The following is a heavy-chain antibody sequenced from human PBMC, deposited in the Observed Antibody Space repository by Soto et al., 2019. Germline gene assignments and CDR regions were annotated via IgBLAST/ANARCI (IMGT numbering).Heavy chain of an antibody. Sequence: GGSLRLSCAASGFTFSSYAMSWVRQAPGKGLEWVSAISGGGGSTYYADSVKGRFTISRDNSKNTLYLQMNSLRAEDTAVYYCAKSVGLTYYYDSSKRGAFDIWGQGTMVTVSS. CDR1: GFTFSSYA. J-gene: IGHJ3*02. V-gene: IGHV3-23*01. CDR3: AKSVGLTYYYDSSKRGAFDI. D-gene: IGHD3-22*01. CDR2: ISGGGGST.